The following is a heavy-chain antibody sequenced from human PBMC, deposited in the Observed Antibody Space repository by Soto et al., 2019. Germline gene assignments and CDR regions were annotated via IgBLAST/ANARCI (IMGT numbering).Heavy chain of an antibody. CDR1: GFTFSSYS. CDR3: ARDYYDSSGYSADFDY. J-gene: IGHJ4*02. V-gene: IGHV3-48*01. D-gene: IGHD3-22*01. CDR2: ISSSSSTI. Sequence: EVQLVESGGDLVQPGGSLRLSCAASGFTFSSYSMNWVRQAPGKGLEWVSYISSSSSTIYYADSVKGRFTISRDNAKNSLYLQMNSLRAEDTAVYYCARDYYDSSGYSADFDYWGQGTLVTVSS.